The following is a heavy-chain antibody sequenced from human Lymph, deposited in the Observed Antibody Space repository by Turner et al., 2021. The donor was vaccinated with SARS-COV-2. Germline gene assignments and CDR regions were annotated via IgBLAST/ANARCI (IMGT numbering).Heavy chain of an antibody. CDR3: ARDLDTAGGMDV. Sequence: EVQLVESGGGLVQPGGSLRLSCAASGTNVSRNYMSWVRHAPGKWLEWFSVIYSGGSSYYADSVKGRFTISRHNSKNTLYLQMNSLRAEDTAVYYCARDLDTAGGMDVWGQGTTVTVSS. CDR1: GTNVSRNY. J-gene: IGHJ6*02. V-gene: IGHV3-53*04. CDR2: IYSGGSS. D-gene: IGHD5-18*01.